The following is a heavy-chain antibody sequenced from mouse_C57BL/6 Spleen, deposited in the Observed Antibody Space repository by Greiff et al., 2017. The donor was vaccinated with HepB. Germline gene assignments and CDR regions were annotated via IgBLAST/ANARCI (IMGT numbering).Heavy chain of an antibody. CDR3: ARGDQWVDY. J-gene: IGHJ2*01. Sequence: EVQLQQSGPGMVKPSQSLSLTCTVTGYSITSGYDWHWIRHFPGNKLEWMGYISYSGSTNYNPSLKSRISITHDTSKNHFFLKLNSVTTEDTATYYGARGDQWVDYWGQGTTLTVSS. CDR1: GYSITSGYD. V-gene: IGHV3-1*01. CDR2: ISYSGST.